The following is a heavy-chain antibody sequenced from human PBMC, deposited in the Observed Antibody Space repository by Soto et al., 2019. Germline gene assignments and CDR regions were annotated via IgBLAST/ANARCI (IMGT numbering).Heavy chain of an antibody. CDR3: ARAPGGTHSYYYGMDV. V-gene: IGHV3-30-3*01. D-gene: IGHD1-1*01. CDR2: ISYDGSNK. Sequence: QVQLVESGGGVVQPGRSLRLSCAASGFTFSSYAMHWVRQAPGKGLEWVAVISYDGSNKYYADSVKGRFTISRDNSKNTLYLQMNSLRAEDTAVYYCARAPGGTHSYYYGMDVWGQGTTVTGSS. CDR1: GFTFSSYA. J-gene: IGHJ6*02.